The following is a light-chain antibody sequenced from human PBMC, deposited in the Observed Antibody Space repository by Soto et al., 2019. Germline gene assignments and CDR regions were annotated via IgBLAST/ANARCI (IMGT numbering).Light chain of an antibody. CDR1: QSVSSY. CDR2: DTS. J-gene: IGKJ3*01. V-gene: IGKV3-11*01. Sequence: EIVLTQSPATLSLSPGERATLSCRASQSVSSYIGWYQQKPGQAPRLLIYDTSNRATGIPARFSGSGSGTDLTLTISSLEAEDFAVYYCLQRSDWPHTFGHGTKVDMK. CDR3: LQRSDWPHT.